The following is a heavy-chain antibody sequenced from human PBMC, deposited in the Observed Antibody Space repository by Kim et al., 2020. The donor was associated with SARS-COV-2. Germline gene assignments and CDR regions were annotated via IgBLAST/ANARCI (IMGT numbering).Heavy chain of an antibody. CDR3: ARTSGLGYCSSTSCYLSHFAY. CDR1: GDSVSSNSAA. J-gene: IGHJ4*02. V-gene: IGHV6-1*01. D-gene: IGHD2-2*01. CDR2: TYYRSKWYN. Sequence: SQTLSLTCAISGDSVSSNSAAWNWIRQSPSRGLEWLGRTYYRSKWYNDYAVSVKSRITINPDTSKNQFSLQLNSVTPEDTAVYYCARTSGLGYCSSTSCYLSHFAYWGQGTLVTVSS.